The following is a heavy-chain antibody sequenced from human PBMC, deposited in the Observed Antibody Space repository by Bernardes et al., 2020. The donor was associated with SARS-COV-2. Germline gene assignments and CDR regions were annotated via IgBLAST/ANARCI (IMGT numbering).Heavy chain of an antibody. Sequence: GGSLRLSCAASGFTFSSYGMHWVRQAPGKGLEWVAVISYDGSNKYYADSVKGRFTISRDNSKNTLYLQMNSLRAEDTAVYYCAKVQGGSYWGAFDIWGQGTMVTVSS. D-gene: IGHD1-26*01. CDR2: ISYDGSNK. CDR1: GFTFSSYG. CDR3: AKVQGGSYWGAFDI. V-gene: IGHV3-30*18. J-gene: IGHJ3*02.